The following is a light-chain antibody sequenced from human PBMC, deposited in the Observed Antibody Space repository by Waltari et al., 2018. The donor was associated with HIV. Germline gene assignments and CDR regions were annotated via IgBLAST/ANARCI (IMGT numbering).Light chain of an antibody. Sequence: PPSALGPPGRMVPTSCLGGSSYMEKKPVAWYQQLPGTAPKLLIYSNDQRPSGIPDRFSGSKSGTSASLAISGLQSEDEADYYCAAWDDSLNVWVFGGGTKLTVL. CDR1: SSYMEKKP. J-gene: IGLJ3*02. CDR3: AAWDDSLNVWV. CDR2: SND. V-gene: IGLV1-44*01.